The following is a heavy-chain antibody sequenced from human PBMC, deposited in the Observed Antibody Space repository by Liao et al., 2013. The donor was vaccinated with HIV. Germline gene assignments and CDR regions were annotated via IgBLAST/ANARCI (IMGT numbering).Heavy chain of an antibody. Sequence: QVRLQESGPGLVKPLETLSLTCTVSGGSISSYNWNWIRQPAGKRLEWIGRISASGSTSYKPSLKSRVTMSIDTSKNQFSLNLNSVTAADTAVYYCARVAAAGRFDYWGQGALVTVSS. D-gene: IGHD6-13*01. CDR2: ISASGST. V-gene: IGHV4-4*07. CDR1: GGSISSYN. J-gene: IGHJ4*02. CDR3: ARVAAAGRFDY.